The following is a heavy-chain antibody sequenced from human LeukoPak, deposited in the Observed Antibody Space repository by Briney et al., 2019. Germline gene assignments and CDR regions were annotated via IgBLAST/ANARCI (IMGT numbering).Heavy chain of an antibody. CDR1: GGSISSYY. J-gene: IGHJ4*02. V-gene: IGHV4-59*01. CDR3: ARLHGYSYGLDY. D-gene: IGHD5-18*01. Sequence: PSETLSLTCTVSGGSISSYYWSWLRQPPGKGLEWIGYIYYSGSTNYNPSLKSRVTISVDTSKNQFSLKLSSVTAADTAVYYCARLHGYSYGLDYWGQGTLVTVSS. CDR2: IYYSGST.